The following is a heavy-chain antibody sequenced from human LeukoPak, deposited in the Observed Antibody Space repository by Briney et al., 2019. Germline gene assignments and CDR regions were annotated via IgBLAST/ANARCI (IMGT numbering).Heavy chain of an antibody. CDR2: IIHSGST. CDR3: AREWGHYYGSGSYNYGAFDI. Sequence: TPETLSLTSAGYGGSSSGYYWSCMPPSPRKGREWIGEIIHSGSTNYNPSLKSRVTISVDTAKNQCSLKLSSGTAADTAVYYCAREWGHYYGSGSYNYGAFDIWGQGTMVTVSS. V-gene: IGHV4-34*12. D-gene: IGHD3-10*01. J-gene: IGHJ3*02. CDR1: GGSSSGYY.